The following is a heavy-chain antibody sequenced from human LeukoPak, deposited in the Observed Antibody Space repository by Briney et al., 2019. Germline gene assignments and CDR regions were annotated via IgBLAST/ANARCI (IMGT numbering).Heavy chain of an antibody. V-gene: IGHV3-23*01. J-gene: IGHJ4*02. Sequence: GGSLRLSCAASGFTFSSYAMSWVRQAPGKGLEWVSAISGSGGSTYYADSVKGRFTISRDNSKNTLYLQMNSLRAEDTAIYYYASHHYYDSSGLDDYFDSWGQGTLVTVSS. CDR3: ASHHYYDSSGLDDYFDS. CDR2: ISGSGGST. CDR1: GFTFSSYA. D-gene: IGHD3-22*01.